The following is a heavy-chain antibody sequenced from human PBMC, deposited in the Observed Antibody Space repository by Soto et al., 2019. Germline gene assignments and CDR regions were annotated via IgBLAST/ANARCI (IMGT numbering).Heavy chain of an antibody. CDR1: GGTFSSYA. J-gene: IGHJ6*02. CDR2: IIPIFGTA. CDR3: ARASLCSSTSCFYYYYYYGMDV. D-gene: IGHD2-2*01. Sequence: QVQLVQSGAEVKKPGSSVKVSCKASGGTFSSYAISWVRQAPGQGLEWMGGIIPIFGTANYAQKFQGRVTITADESTSTVYMELSSLRSEDTAVYYCARASLCSSTSCFYYYYYYGMDVWGQGTTVTVSS. V-gene: IGHV1-69*01.